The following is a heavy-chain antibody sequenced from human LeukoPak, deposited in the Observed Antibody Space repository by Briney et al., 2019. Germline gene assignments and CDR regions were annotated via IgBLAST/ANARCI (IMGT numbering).Heavy chain of an antibody. CDR3: ARGYCSSTSCCKGPPMDV. CDR1: GGSFSGYY. CDR2: INHSGST. V-gene: IGHV4-34*01. D-gene: IGHD2-2*01. J-gene: IGHJ6*04. Sequence: SETLSLTCAVYGGSFSGYYWSWIRQPPGKGLEWIGEINHSGSTNYNPSLKSRVTISVDTSKNQFSLKLSSVTAADTAVYYCARGYCSSTSCCKGPPMDVWGKGTTVTVSS.